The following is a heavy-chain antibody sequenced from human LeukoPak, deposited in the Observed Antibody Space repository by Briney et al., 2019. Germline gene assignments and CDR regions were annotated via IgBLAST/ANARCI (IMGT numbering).Heavy chain of an antibody. D-gene: IGHD6-13*01. Sequence: SETLSLTCAVYGGSFSGYYWSWIRQPPGRGLEWIGEINHSGSTNYNPSLKSRVTISVDTSKNQFSLKLSSVTAADTAVYYCARGRGSSSWYYFDYWGQGTLVTVSS. V-gene: IGHV4-34*01. CDR1: GGSFSGYY. CDR3: ARGRGSSSWYYFDY. J-gene: IGHJ4*02. CDR2: INHSGST.